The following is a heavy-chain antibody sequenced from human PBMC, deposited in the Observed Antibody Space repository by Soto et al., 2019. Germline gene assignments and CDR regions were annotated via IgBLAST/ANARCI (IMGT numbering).Heavy chain of an antibody. Sequence: GASVKVSCKASGGTFSSYAISWVRQAPGQGLEWMGGIIPIFGTANYAQKFQGRVTITADESTSTAYMELSSLRSEDTAVYYCARERGGDTAMVSNSRHYYYYGMDVWGQGTTVTVSS. CDR1: GGTFSSYA. V-gene: IGHV1-69*13. D-gene: IGHD5-18*01. CDR2: IIPIFGTA. J-gene: IGHJ6*02. CDR3: ARERGGDTAMVSNSRHYYYYGMDV.